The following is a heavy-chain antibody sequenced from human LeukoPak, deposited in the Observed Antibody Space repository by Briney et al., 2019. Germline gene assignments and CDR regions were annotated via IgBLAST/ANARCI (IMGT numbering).Heavy chain of an antibody. Sequence: PSETLSLTCTVSGGSISSGGYYWSWIRQHPGKGLEWIGYIYYSGSTYYNPSLKSRVTISVDTSKNQFSLKLSSVTAADTAVYYCARDGGLDGYNETDYWGQGTLVTVSS. CDR3: ARDGGLDGYNETDY. D-gene: IGHD5-12*01. CDR1: GGSISSGGYY. CDR2: IYYSGST. V-gene: IGHV4-31*03. J-gene: IGHJ4*02.